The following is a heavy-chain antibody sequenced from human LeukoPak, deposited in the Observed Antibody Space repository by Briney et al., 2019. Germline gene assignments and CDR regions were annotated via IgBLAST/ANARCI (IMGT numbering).Heavy chain of an antibody. Sequence: SGGSLRLSCAASGFTFSNFAMMWVRQAPGKRLEWVSSITGSGDGTYYAASVRGRFTISRDNSENTLYLQLNSLRAEDTAVYCCVKGFVHPTYYFDYWGQGTLVTVSS. CDR3: VKGFVHPTYYFDY. CDR2: ITGSGDGT. D-gene: IGHD3-10*01. V-gene: IGHV3-23*01. CDR1: GFTFSNFA. J-gene: IGHJ4*02.